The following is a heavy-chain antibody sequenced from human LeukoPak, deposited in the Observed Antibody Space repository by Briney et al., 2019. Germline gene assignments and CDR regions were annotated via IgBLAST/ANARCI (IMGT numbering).Heavy chain of an antibody. V-gene: IGHV3-21*01. CDR3: ARALPGYYDSSGYQLFDAFDI. D-gene: IGHD3-22*01. Sequence: GGSLRLSCAASGFTFSSYSMNWVRQAPGKGLEWVSSISSSSSYIYYADSVKGRFTISRDNAKNSLYLQMNSLRAEDTAVYYCARALPGYYDSSGYQLFDAFDIWGQGTMVTVSS. J-gene: IGHJ3*02. CDR1: GFTFSSYS. CDR2: ISSSSSYI.